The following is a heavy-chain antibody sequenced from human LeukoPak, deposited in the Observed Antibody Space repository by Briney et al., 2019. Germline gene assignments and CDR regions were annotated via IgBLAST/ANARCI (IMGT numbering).Heavy chain of an antibody. D-gene: IGHD6-13*01. Sequence: SETLTLTCTASGGTISNNYWSWIRQPPGKGLEWIGDIYYSGNTNYNPSLKSRVTISVDTSKNQLSLKLNSVTAADTAVYYCAGGGSSWYVDYWGQGTLVTVSS. J-gene: IGHJ4*02. CDR3: AGGGSSWYVDY. CDR2: IYYSGNT. V-gene: IGHV4-59*12. CDR1: GGTISNNY.